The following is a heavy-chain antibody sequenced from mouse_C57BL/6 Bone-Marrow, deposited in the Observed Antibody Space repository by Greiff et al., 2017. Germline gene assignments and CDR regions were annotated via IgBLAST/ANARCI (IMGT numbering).Heavy chain of an antibody. D-gene: IGHD1-1*01. V-gene: IGHV1-55*01. CDR3: AATVVARKRYFDV. CDR1: GYTFTSYW. J-gene: IGHJ1*03. Sequence: QVQLKQPGAELVKPGASVKMSCKASGYTFTSYWITWVKQRPGQGLEWIGDIYPGSGSTNYNEKFKSKATLTVDTSSSTAYMQLSSLTSEDSAVYYCAATVVARKRYFDVWGTGTTVTVSS. CDR2: IYPGSGST.